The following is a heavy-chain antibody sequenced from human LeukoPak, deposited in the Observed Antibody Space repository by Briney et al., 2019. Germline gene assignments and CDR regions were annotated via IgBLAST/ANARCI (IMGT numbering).Heavy chain of an antibody. Sequence: GASVKVSCKASGGTFSSYAISWVRQAPGQGLEWMGGIIPIFGTANYAQKFQGRVTITADESTSTAYMELSSLRSEDTAVYYCARYDLIGRYYFDYWGQGTLVTVSS. D-gene: IGHD5-12*01. CDR2: IIPIFGTA. V-gene: IGHV1-69*01. J-gene: IGHJ4*02. CDR1: GGTFSSYA. CDR3: ARYDLIGRYYFDY.